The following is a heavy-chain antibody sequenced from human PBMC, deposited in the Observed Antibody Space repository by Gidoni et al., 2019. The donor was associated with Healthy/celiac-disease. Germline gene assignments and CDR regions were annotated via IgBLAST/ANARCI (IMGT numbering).Heavy chain of an antibody. CDR1: GFTFSNAW. Sequence: EVQLVESGGGLVKPGGSLRLSCAASGFTFSNAWMSWVRQAPGKGLEWVGRIKSKTDGGTTDYAAPVKGRFTISRDDSKNTLYLQMNSLKTEDTAVYYCTTVIAEQQLVAEGYFQHWGQGTLVTVSS. CDR3: TTVIAEQQLVAEGYFQH. J-gene: IGHJ1*01. V-gene: IGHV3-15*01. CDR2: IKSKTDGGTT. D-gene: IGHD6-13*01.